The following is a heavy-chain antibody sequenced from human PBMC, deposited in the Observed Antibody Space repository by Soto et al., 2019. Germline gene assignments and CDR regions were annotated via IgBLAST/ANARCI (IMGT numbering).Heavy chain of an antibody. Sequence: GESLKISCKGSGYSFNTDWIAWVRQMPGKGLEWMGIIYPGESDSRYSPSFQGQVTFSADKSISTVYLQWGSLKASDTAMYYCARHHRHDISGRWLDTWGQGTLVTVSS. D-gene: IGHD3-22*01. CDR1: GYSFNTDW. CDR3: ARHHRHDISGRWLDT. CDR2: IYPGESDS. J-gene: IGHJ5*02. V-gene: IGHV5-51*01.